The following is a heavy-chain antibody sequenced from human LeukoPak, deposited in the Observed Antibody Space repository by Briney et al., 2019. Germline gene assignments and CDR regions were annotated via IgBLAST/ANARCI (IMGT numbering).Heavy chain of an antibody. D-gene: IGHD6-19*01. V-gene: IGHV3-30-3*01. CDR1: GFTFSSYA. CDR2: ISYDGSNK. Sequence: PGGFLILSCAASGFTFSSYAMHWVRQAPGKGLEWVAVISYDGSNKYYADSVKGRFTISRDNSKNTLYLQMNSLRAEDTAVYYCARDSRGWIDYWGQGTLVTVSS. CDR3: ARDSRGWIDY. J-gene: IGHJ4*02.